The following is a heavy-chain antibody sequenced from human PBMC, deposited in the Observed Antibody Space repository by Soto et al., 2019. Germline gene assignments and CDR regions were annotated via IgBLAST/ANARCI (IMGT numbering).Heavy chain of an antibody. CDR1: GFIFSSAW. V-gene: IGHV3-15*01. Sequence: EVHVVESGGDLVKPGGSLRLSCATSGFIFSSAWMSWVRQAPGKGLEWVGRIKSKTDGGTRDYAAPVKGRFKISRDDSKNMLYLQMNSLKAEDTAVYYCVEGWNDFWGQGTLVTVSS. CDR3: VEGWNDF. D-gene: IGHD1-1*01. CDR2: IKSKTDGGTR. J-gene: IGHJ4*02.